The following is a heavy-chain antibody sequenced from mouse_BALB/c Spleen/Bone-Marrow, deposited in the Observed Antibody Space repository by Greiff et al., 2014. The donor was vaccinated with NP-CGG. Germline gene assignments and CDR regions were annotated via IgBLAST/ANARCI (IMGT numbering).Heavy chain of an antibody. CDR3: NADPIT. CDR1: DFNIKDYY. CDR2: IDPENGDT. J-gene: IGHJ2*01. V-gene: IGHV14-4*02. Sequence: VQLQQSGAELVRSGATVKLSCTASDFNIKDYYMNWVRQRPEQGLEWIGWIDPENGDTEYAPKFQGKATMTADTSSNTAYLQLSSLTSEDTGVYYCNADPITWGQGTTLTVSS.